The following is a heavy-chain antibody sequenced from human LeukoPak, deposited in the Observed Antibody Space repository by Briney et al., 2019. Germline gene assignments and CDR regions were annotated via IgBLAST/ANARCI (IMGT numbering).Heavy chain of an antibody. J-gene: IGHJ4*02. Sequence: GGSLSLSCTASGFTFSSYEMSWVRQAPGKGLEWVSYISSSSGIFYADSVKGRFTISRDNAKNSLYLQMNSLRAEDTAVYYCARGFSYWGQGTLVTVSS. CDR2: ISSSSGI. V-gene: IGHV3-48*03. CDR3: ARGFSY. CDR1: GFTFSSYE.